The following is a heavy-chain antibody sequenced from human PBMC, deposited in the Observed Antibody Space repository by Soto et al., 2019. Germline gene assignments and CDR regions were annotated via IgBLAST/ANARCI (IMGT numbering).Heavy chain of an antibody. CDR2: IWYDGSNK. Sequence: QVQLVESGGGVVQPGRSLRLSCAASGFTFSSYGMHWVRQAPGKGLEWVAVIWYDGSNKYYADSVKGRFTISRDNSKNTLYLQMNSLRAEDTAVYYCARNLWPFVVVTASYGMDVWGQGTTVTVSS. J-gene: IGHJ6*02. CDR1: GFTFSSYG. D-gene: IGHD2-21*02. V-gene: IGHV3-33*01. CDR3: ARNLWPFVVVTASYGMDV.